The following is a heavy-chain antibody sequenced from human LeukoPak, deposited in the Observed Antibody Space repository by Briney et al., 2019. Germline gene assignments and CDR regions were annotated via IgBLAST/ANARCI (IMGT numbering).Heavy chain of an antibody. CDR2: IYYSGST. Sequence: SSETLSLTCTVSGGSISSYYWSWIRQPPGKGLEWIGYIYYSGSTNYNPSLKSRVTISVDTSKNQFSLKLSSVTAADTAVYYCARGATAAGTAYYFDYWGQGTLVTVSS. J-gene: IGHJ4*02. CDR1: GGSISSYY. D-gene: IGHD6-13*01. V-gene: IGHV4-59*01. CDR3: ARGATAAGTAYYFDY.